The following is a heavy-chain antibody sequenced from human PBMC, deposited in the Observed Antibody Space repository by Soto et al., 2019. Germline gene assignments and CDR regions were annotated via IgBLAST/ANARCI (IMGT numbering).Heavy chain of an antibody. Sequence: GGSLRLSCAASGFTFSNAWMSWVRQAPGKGVEWVGRIKSKTDGGTTDYAAPVKGRFTISRDDSKNTLYLQMNSLKTEDTAVYYCTTDQPGDPPYYYYYYMDVWGKGTTVTVSS. CDR1: GFTFSNAW. J-gene: IGHJ6*03. CDR2: IKSKTDGGTT. D-gene: IGHD7-27*01. V-gene: IGHV3-15*01. CDR3: TTDQPGDPPYYYYYYMDV.